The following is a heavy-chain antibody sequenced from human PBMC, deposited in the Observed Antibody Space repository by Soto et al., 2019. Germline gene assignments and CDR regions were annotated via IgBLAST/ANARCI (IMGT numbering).Heavy chain of an antibody. CDR3: ARGGQDFWSGPFDY. D-gene: IGHD3-3*01. V-gene: IGHV4-4*07. CDR2: IDNSGNT. Sequence: PSETLFLTCTVSDGSISTYFCNWIRQPAGKGLEWIGRIDNSGNTNYNPSLKSRVTMSADTSRDQFSLKLNSVTAADTAVYYCARGGQDFWSGPFDYWGQGALVTAPQ. J-gene: IGHJ4*02. CDR1: DGSISTYF.